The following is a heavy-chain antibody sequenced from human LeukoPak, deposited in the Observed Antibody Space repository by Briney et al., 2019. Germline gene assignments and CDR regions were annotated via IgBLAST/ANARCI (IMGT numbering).Heavy chain of an antibody. CDR2: IRYDGSYK. CDR3: AELGITMIGGV. CDR1: GFTISSYG. V-gene: IGHV3-30*02. Sequence: GGSLRLSCAASGFTISSYGMHWVRQAPGKGLEWVAFIRYDGSYKKYADSVKGRFTISRENSKNTLYLQMNSLRAEDTAVYYCAELGITMIGGVWGKGTTVTISS. D-gene: IGHD3-10*02. J-gene: IGHJ6*04.